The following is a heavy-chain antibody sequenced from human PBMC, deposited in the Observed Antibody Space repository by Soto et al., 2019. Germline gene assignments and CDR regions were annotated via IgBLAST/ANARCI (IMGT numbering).Heavy chain of an antibody. CDR2: IYSGGST. Sequence: AGGSLRLSCAASGFTVSSNYMSWVRQAPGKGLEWVSVIYSGGSTYYADSVKGRFTISRDNSKNTLYLQMNSLRAEDTALYYCARDSTIFGVVKNFYYMDVWGKGTTVTVSS. CDR3: ARDSTIFGVVKNFYYMDV. J-gene: IGHJ6*03. D-gene: IGHD3-3*01. CDR1: GFTVSSNY. V-gene: IGHV3-66*01.